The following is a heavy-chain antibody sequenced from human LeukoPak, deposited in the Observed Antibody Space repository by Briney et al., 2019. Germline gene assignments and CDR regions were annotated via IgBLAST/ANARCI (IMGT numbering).Heavy chain of an antibody. Sequence: PSQTLSLTCTVSGGSISSGDYYWSWIRQPPGKALEWIGYIYNSGNTYYNPSLKRRVTMSVDTSKNQFSLKLSSVTAADTAVYYCARVTIGPVTIFGPRGKDFDYWGQGTLVTVSS. J-gene: IGHJ4*02. D-gene: IGHD3-3*01. V-gene: IGHV4-30-4*01. CDR1: GGSISSGDYY. CDR3: ARVTIGPVTIFGPRGKDFDY. CDR2: IYNSGNT.